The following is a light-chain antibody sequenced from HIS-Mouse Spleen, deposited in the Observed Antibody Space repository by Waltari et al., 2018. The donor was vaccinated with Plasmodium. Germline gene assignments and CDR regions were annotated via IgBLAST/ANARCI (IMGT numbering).Light chain of an antibody. CDR3: QAWDSSTVV. CDR1: NWGEKY. CDR2: QDS. J-gene: IGLJ2*01. Sequence: SYELTQPPAVAAAPGQTASIPCSGKNWGEKYACWYQQKPGQSPVLVIYQDSTRPSGIPERFSGSNSGNTATLTISGTQAMDEADYYCQAWDSSTVVFGGGTKLTVL. V-gene: IGLV3-1*01.